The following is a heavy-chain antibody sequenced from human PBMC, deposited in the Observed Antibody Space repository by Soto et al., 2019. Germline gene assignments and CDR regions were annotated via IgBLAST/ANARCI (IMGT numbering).Heavy chain of an antibody. J-gene: IGHJ4*02. CDR1: GDSIRSSY. CDR3: ARDMSGGSSWYEFDS. CDR2: VYHTGTT. V-gene: IGHV4-59*01. D-gene: IGHD6-13*01. Sequence: SGTLSLTCTVSGDSIRSSYWSWVRQPPGRGLEWIGYVYHTGTTNSNPSLKSRVTISADTSKNLFSLKLISVTPADTAVYFCARDMSGGSSWYEFDSWGPGTLVTVSS.